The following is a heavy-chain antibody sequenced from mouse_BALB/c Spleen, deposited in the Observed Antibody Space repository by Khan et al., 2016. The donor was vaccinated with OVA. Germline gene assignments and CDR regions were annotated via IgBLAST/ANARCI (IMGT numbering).Heavy chain of an antibody. CDR3: ARSNYYGSSLYAMDY. J-gene: IGHJ4*01. CDR1: GYTFTSYW. V-gene: IGHV1S41*01. CDR2: VAPGSGSS. Sequence: DLVKPGASVKLSCKASGYTFTSYWINWIKRRPGQGLEWIGRVAPGSGSSYSNEMFKGTATLTVDTSPTTAYIQLSSLSSEDSAVYFCARSNYYGSSLYAMDYWGQGTSVTVSS. D-gene: IGHD1-1*01.